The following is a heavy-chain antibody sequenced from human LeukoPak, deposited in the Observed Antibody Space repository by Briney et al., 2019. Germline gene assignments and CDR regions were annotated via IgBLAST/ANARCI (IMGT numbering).Heavy chain of an antibody. D-gene: IGHD3-10*01. J-gene: IGHJ6*03. CDR3: ARDAYYYGSGSSYYYYYMDV. CDR1: GFTVSGNY. Sequence: PGGSLRLSCAVSGFTVSGNYMSWVRQAPGKGLEWVSLIYSGGTTYYADSVKGRFTISRDNSKNTLYLQMNSLRAEDTAVYYCARDAYYYGSGSSYYYYYMDVWGKGTTVTVSS. V-gene: IGHV3-53*01. CDR2: IYSGGTT.